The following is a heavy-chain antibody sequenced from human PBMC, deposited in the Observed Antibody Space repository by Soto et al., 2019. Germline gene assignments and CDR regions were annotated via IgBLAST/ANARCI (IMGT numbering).Heavy chain of an antibody. Sequence: SETLSLTCAVYGGSFSGYYWTWIRQPPGKGLEWIGEINHSGSTNYNPSLKSRVTISVDTSKNQFSLQLNSVTPEDTAVYYCARDRDPTPLAAGLGYYYYYGMDVWGQGTTVTV. CDR2: INHSGST. CDR3: ARDRDPTPLAAGLGYYYYYGMDV. J-gene: IGHJ6*02. V-gene: IGHV4-34*01. CDR1: GGSFSGYY. D-gene: IGHD6-13*01.